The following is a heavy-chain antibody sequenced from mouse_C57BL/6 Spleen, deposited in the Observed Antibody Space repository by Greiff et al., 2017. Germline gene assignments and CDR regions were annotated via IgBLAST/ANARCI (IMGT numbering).Heavy chain of an antibody. V-gene: IGHV3-1*01. Sequence: EVKVEESGPGMVKPSQSLSLTCTVTGYSITSGYDWHWIRHFPGNKLEWMGYIRNSGSTNYNPYLKSRISITHDTSKNHFFLKLNSVTTEDTATYDCARTSYGFYAMDYWGQGTSVTVSS. J-gene: IGHJ4*01. CDR3: ARTSYGFYAMDY. CDR2: IRNSGST. D-gene: IGHD1-1*01. CDR1: GYSITSGYD.